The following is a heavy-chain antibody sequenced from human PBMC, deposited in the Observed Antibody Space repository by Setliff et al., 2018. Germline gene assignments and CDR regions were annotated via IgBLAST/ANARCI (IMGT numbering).Heavy chain of an antibody. CDR1: GYTFTDYA. CDR3: ARGRKGGYFDL. V-gene: IGHV1-8*02. J-gene: IGHJ2*01. Sequence: ASVKVSCKASGYTFTDYAMHWVRQAPGQGLEWMGWISVYSGNTGYAQKFQGRVTMTRNTSISTAYMELSSLRSEDTAVYYCARGRKGGYFDLWGRGTLVTVSS. CDR2: ISVYSGNT.